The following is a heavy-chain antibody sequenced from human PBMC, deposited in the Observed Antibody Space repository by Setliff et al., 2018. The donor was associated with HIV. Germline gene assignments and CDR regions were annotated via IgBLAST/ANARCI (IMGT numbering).Heavy chain of an antibody. D-gene: IGHD6-13*01. CDR3: ARDGYSSSWYVISGSFDY. Sequence: PSETLSLTCAVSGYSISSGYYWGWIRQPPGKGLEWIGSIYHSESTYYNPSLKNRVTISVDTSENQFSLKLSSVTAADTAVYYCARDGYSSSWYVISGSFDYWGQGTPVTVSS. J-gene: IGHJ4*02. V-gene: IGHV4-38-2*02. CDR2: IYHSEST. CDR1: GYSISSGYY.